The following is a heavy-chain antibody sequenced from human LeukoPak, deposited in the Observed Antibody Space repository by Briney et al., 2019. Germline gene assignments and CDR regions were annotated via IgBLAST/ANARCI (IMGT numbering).Heavy chain of an antibody. CDR2: IKTEAEDGTT. J-gene: IGHJ4*02. Sequence: RGSLRLSCAASGFIFSKAWMAWVRQAPGKGLEWVGHIKTEAEDGTTDYAAPVKGRFTISRDDAKGTLYLQMNSLNTEDTAVHFCTSALNLVLGELLGYWGQGTLVTVSS. CDR3: TSALNLVLGELLGY. V-gene: IGHV3-15*01. D-gene: IGHD3-16*01. CDR1: GFIFSKAW.